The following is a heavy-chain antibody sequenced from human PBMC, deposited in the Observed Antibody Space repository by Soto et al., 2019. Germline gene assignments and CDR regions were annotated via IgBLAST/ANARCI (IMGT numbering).Heavy chain of an antibody. J-gene: IGHJ4*02. D-gene: IGHD1-7*01. V-gene: IGHV3-33*01. CDR2: IWYDGSNK. CDR1: GFTFSSYG. CDR3: ARDSWNYASPFDY. Sequence: QVQLVESGGGVVQPGRSLRLSCAASGFTFSSYGMHWVRQAPGKGLEWVAVIWYDGSNKYYADSVKGRFTISRDNSKNTLYLQMNSRRAEDTAVYYCARDSWNYASPFDYWGQGTLVTVSS.